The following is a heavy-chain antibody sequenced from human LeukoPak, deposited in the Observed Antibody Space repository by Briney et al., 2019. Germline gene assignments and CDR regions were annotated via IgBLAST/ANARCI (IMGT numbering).Heavy chain of an antibody. D-gene: IGHD3-10*01. CDR2: INPSGGST. J-gene: IGHJ6*02. Sequence: GASVKVSCKASGYTFTTDYIHWVRQAPGQGLEWMGIINPSGGSTTYAQKFQGRVIMTGDTSTSTVYMELRSLRSEDTAVYYCARARGSGSYWVRDYYYGMDVWGQGTTVTVSS. V-gene: IGHV1-46*01. CDR1: GYTFTTDY. CDR3: ARARGSGSYWVRDYYYGMDV.